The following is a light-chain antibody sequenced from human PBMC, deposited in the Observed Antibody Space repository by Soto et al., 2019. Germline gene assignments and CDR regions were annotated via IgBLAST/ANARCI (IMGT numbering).Light chain of an antibody. CDR3: QQYSDWPLT. CDR2: DAS. Sequence: EIVMTQFPATLSVSPGERATFSCRASQVFGSSLAWYQQKPGQAPRLLIYDASTRATGIPARFSGRGSGTEFSLTISSLQSEDSAVYYCQQYSDWPLTFGQETKVDIK. V-gene: IGKV3-15*01. CDR1: QVFGSS. J-gene: IGKJ1*01.